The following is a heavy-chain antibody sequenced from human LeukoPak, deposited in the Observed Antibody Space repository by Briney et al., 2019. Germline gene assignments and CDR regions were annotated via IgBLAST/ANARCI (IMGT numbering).Heavy chain of an antibody. CDR3: ATIGYNYELDY. Sequence: SETLSLTCTVSGGSISSSSYYWGWIRQPPGEGLEWIGGIYYSGSTYYNPSLKSRVTISVDTSKNQFSLKLSSVTAADTAVYYCATIGYNYELDYWGQGTLVTVSS. CDR2: IYYSGST. J-gene: IGHJ4*02. D-gene: IGHD5-18*01. CDR1: GGSISSSSYY. V-gene: IGHV4-39*01.